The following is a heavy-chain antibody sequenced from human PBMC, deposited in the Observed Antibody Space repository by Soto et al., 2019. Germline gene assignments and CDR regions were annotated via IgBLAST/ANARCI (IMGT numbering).Heavy chain of an antibody. J-gene: IGHJ4*02. CDR3: ARESLGAKGADH. Sequence: QVQLVQSGAEVKRPGSSVKVSCESSGDTFNSYVISWVRQAPGQGLEWMGGIIPIIGVTHYAQKFQGRVTISALSSTGTAYVALTNLGFEDTALYYCARESLGAKGADHWGQGTLVTVSS. CDR1: GDTFNSYV. D-gene: IGHD3-16*01. V-gene: IGHV1-69*17. CDR2: IIPIIGVT.